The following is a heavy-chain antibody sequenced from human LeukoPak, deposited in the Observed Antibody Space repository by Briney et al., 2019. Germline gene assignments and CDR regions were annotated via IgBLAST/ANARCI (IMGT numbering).Heavy chain of an antibody. CDR2: MDSSGST. Sequence: SETLSLTCTVSGGSISSSYWSWIRQPPGKGLEWIGNMDSSGSTKYNPSLRSRVTMSIDTSKNLFSLKLSPVTAADTATYFCTRGHYESFDRWGQGTLVNVSS. CDR3: TRGHYESFDR. V-gene: IGHV4-59*01. CDR1: GGSISSSY. D-gene: IGHD3-22*01. J-gene: IGHJ5*02.